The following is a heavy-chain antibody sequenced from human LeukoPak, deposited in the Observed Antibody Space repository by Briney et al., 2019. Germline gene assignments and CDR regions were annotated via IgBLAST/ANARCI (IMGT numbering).Heavy chain of an antibody. CDR3: ARRGYSYGHFDY. Sequence: PSETLSLTCTVSGGSISRGDYYWGWLRQPPGKSLEWIGSVYYSGSTYYNPSLKSRVTISVDTSKNQFSLRLNSVTAADTAVYYCARRGYSYGHFDYWGQGTLVTVSS. J-gene: IGHJ4*02. D-gene: IGHD5-18*01. CDR2: VYYSGST. V-gene: IGHV4-39*07. CDR1: GGSISRGDYY.